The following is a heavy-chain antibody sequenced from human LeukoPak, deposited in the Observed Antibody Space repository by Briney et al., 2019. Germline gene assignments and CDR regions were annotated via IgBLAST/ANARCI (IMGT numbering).Heavy chain of an antibody. D-gene: IGHD1-26*01. V-gene: IGHV1-2*02. CDR3: AILGGSHDAFDI. CDR1: GYTFTGCY. CDR2: INPNSGGT. J-gene: IGHJ3*02. Sequence: ASVKVSCKASGYTFTGCYMHWVRQAPGQGLEWMGWINPNSGGTNYAQKFQGRVTMTRDTSISTAYMELSRLRSDDTAVYYCAILGGSHDAFDIWGQGTMVTVSS.